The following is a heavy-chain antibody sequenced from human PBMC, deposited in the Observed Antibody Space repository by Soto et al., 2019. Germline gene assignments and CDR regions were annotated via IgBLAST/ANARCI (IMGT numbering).Heavy chain of an antibody. J-gene: IGHJ4*02. D-gene: IGHD6-19*01. CDR2: TYYRSNWRH. Sequence: SQTLSLTCAISGDSVSSNTAAWNWIRSSPSRGLECLGRTYYRSNWRHDYAVSVKSRITVNPDTSKNHFSLQLNSVTPDDTAVYYCARGVAGSGFDLWGQGTLVTVSS. V-gene: IGHV6-1*01. CDR3: ARGVAGSGFDL. CDR1: GDSVSSNTAA.